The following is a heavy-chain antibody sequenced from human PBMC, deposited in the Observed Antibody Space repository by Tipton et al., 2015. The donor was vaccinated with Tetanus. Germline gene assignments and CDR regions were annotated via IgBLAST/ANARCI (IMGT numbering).Heavy chain of an antibody. D-gene: IGHD3-9*01. CDR1: GGSISSSDYY. CDR2: IYYSGIP. Sequence: TLSLTCTLSGGSISSSDYYWSWVRQPPGEGLEWIGSIYYSGIPYYNPSLKSRVTISGDTSKDQFSLKLSSVTAADTAVYYCARGRGGRARDRQRYVDWLPPKAGDYWGQGILVTVSS. V-gene: IGHV4-39*01. CDR3: ARGRGGRARDRQRYVDWLPPKAGDY. J-gene: IGHJ4*01.